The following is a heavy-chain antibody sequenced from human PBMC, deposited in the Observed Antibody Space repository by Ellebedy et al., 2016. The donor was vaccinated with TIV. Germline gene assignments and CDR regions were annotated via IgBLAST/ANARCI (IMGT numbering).Heavy chain of an antibody. CDR1: GGSINSHF. D-gene: IGHD3-10*01. CDR3: ARDIAAAPYYYYGMDV. J-gene: IGHJ6*02. CDR2: IYTSGST. Sequence: GSLRLSXTVSGGSINSHFWSWIRQPAGKGLEWIGRIYTSGSTNYNPSLKSRVTMSIDTSKNQFSLRLRSVTAADTAVYYCARDIAAAPYYYYGMDVWGQGTTVTVSS. V-gene: IGHV4-4*07.